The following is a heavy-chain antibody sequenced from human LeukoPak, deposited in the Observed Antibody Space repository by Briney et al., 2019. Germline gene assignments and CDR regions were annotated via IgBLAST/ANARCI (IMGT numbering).Heavy chain of an antibody. D-gene: IGHD6-13*01. V-gene: IGHV3-15*01. CDR2: IKSKTDGGTT. Sequence: GGSLRLSCAASGFTFSNAWMSWVRQAPGKGLEWVGRIKSKTDGGTTDYAAPVKGRFTISRDDSKNTLYLQMNSLKTEDTAVYYCTTAMYSSSWYTYYFGYWGQGTLVTVSS. J-gene: IGHJ4*02. CDR1: GFTFSNAW. CDR3: TTAMYSSSWYTYYFGY.